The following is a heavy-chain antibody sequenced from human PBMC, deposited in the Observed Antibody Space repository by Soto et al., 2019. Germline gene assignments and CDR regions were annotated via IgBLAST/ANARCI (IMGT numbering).Heavy chain of an antibody. V-gene: IGHV4-31*03. CDR3: ARATTYYDFWSGFNWFDP. CDR1: GGSISSGGYY. J-gene: IGHJ5*02. CDR2: IYYSGST. D-gene: IGHD3-3*01. Sequence: SETLSLTCTVSGGSISSGGYYWSWIRQHPGNGLEWIGYIYYSGSTYYNPSLKSRVTISVDTSKNQFSLKLSSVTAADTAVYYCARATTYYDFWSGFNWFDPWGQGTLVTVSS.